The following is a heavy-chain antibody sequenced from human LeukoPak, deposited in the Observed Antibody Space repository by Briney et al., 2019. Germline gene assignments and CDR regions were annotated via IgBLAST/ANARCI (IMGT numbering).Heavy chain of an antibody. CDR2: ITAYNDNT. D-gene: IGHD6-13*01. Sequence: ASVKVSCKASGYTSTSYGISWVRQAPGQGLEWMGWITAYNDNTYYAQKLQGRVTVTTDTSTSTAYMELRSLRSDDTAVYYCARDLRRGSSSWYVSGGDYWGQGTLVTVSS. V-gene: IGHV1-18*01. CDR1: GYTSTSYG. CDR3: ARDLRRGSSSWYVSGGDY. J-gene: IGHJ4*02.